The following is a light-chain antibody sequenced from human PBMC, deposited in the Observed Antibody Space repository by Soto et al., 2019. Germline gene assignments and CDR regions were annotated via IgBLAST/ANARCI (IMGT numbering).Light chain of an antibody. CDR3: QHLDSYPIT. CDR1: QGISNY. J-gene: IGKJ5*01. CDR2: AAS. V-gene: IGKV1-9*01. Sequence: DIQLTQSPSFLSGSVGDRVTITCRASQGISNYVLWYQQKPEKAPKLLIYAASTLQSGVASRFSGSGSGKEFTLTISSLQPEDFAIYYCQHLDSYPITFGQGTRLEIK.